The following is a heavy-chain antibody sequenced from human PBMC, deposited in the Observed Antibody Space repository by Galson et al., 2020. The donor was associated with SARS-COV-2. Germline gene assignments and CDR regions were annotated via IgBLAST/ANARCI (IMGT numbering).Heavy chain of an antibody. Sequence: GESLKLSCKGHGYSLSSKWIGRERQMPRKGPEWTGIIYHGDSDTKYSSSFQGQVTISADKSTSTAYLQWSSLKASDTAMYYCARLRGGYTYGYDYWGQGTLVTVSS. D-gene: IGHD5-18*01. J-gene: IGHJ4*02. CDR3: ARLRGGYTYGYDY. CDR1: GYSLSSKW. V-gene: IGHV5-51*01. CDR2: IYHGDSDT.